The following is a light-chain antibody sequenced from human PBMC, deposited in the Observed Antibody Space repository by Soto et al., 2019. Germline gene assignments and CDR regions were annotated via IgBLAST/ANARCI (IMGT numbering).Light chain of an antibody. CDR1: SSDVGNYNL. CDR3: SSDTNRRSSVV. Sequence: QSALTQPASVSGSPGQSITISCTGTSSDVGNYNLVSWYQHHPGTAPKLMIYEVTKRPSGVSSRFSGSKSGNTASLTISGLLAEDEDDYYCSSDTNRRSSVVFGGGTKLTVL. J-gene: IGLJ2*01. V-gene: IGLV2-23*02. CDR2: EVT.